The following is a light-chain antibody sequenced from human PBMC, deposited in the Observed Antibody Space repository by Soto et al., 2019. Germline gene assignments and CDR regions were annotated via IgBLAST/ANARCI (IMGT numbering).Light chain of an antibody. CDR2: VNSDGSH. J-gene: IGLJ2*01. CDR3: QTWGTGTVV. CDR1: SGHSSYA. Sequence: QPVLTQSPSASASLGASVQLTCTLSSGHSSYAIAWHQKQQEKGPRYLMKVNSDGSHNTGDGIPDRFSGSSSGAERYLTIASLQSEDEAYYFCQTWGTGTVVFGGGTKVTVL. V-gene: IGLV4-69*01.